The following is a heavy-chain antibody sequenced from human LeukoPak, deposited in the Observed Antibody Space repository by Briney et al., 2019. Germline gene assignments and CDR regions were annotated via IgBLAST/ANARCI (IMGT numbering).Heavy chain of an antibody. V-gene: IGHV3-23*01. CDR1: GFTFSSYG. Sequence: PGGSLRLSCAASGFTFSSYGMSWVRQAPGKGLEWVSAISGSGHSTYYADSVKGRFTISRDNAKNSLYLQMNSLRAEDTAVYYCARGVVVVAATPPWFDPWGQGTLVTVSS. CDR3: ARGVVVVAATPPWFDP. CDR2: ISGSGHST. D-gene: IGHD2-15*01. J-gene: IGHJ5*02.